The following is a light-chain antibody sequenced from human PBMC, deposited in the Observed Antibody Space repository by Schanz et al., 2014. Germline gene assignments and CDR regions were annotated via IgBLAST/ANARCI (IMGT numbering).Light chain of an antibody. V-gene: IGLV2-8*01. J-gene: IGLJ2*01. CDR3: SSYAGTNRVV. Sequence: QSALTQPPSASGSPGQSVTISCTGTSSDVGGYNYVSWYQQYPGKAPKLMIYDVSKRPSGVPDRFSGSKSGNTASLTISGLQAEDEADYYCSSYAGTNRVVFGGGTKLTVL. CDR1: SSDVGGYNY. CDR2: DVS.